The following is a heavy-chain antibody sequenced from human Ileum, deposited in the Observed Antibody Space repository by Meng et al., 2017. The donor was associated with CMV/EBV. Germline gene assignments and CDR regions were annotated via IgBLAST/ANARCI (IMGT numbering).Heavy chain of an antibody. CDR1: GYTFNTYD. J-gene: IGHJ4*02. D-gene: IGHD6-25*01. CDR2: ISNYNGDT. CDR3: ARGPLAAHFDY. Sequence: QVQLVQSGAEVKESGASVKVPCKAPGYTFNTYDITWVRQAPGQGLEWMGWISNYNGDTYYARKFQDRFTMTTDISTSTAYMELRSLKSDDTAIYYCARGPLAAHFDYWGQGPLVTVYS. V-gene: IGHV1-18*01.